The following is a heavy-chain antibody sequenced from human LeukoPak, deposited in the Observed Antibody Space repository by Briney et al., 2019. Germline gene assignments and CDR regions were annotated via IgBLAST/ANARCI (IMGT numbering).Heavy chain of an antibody. CDR1: GFTVSSNS. D-gene: IGHD3-22*01. Sequence: PGGSLRLSCTVSGFTVSSNSMSWVRQAPGKGLEWVSFIYSDNTHYSDSVKGRFTISRDNSNNTLYLQMNSLRAEDTALYYCARATYYYDSSGYYFDYWGQGTLVTVSS. CDR3: ARATYYYDSSGYYFDY. CDR2: IYSDNT. J-gene: IGHJ4*02. V-gene: IGHV3-53*01.